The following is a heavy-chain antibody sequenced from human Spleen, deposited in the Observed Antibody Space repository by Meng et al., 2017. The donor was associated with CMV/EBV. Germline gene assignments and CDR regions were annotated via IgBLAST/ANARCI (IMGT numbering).Heavy chain of an antibody. V-gene: IGHV3-7*01. J-gene: IGHJ6*02. D-gene: IGHD2/OR15-2a*01. CDR1: GFTFSNYW. Sequence: GESLKISCAASGFTFSNYWMTWLRQAPGRGLELVAHIKEGGSEKYFVGSVKGRFTISRDNAKNSLYLQMNSLRAEDTAVYYCARDKGLSYYYSYGMDVWGQGTTVTVSS. CDR3: ARDKGLSYYYSYGMDV. CDR2: IKEGGSEK.